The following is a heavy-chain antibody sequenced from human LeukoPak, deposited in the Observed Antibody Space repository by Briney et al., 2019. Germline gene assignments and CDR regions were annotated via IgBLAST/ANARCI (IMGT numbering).Heavy chain of an antibody. J-gene: IGHJ5*02. V-gene: IGHV3-23*01. Sequence: GGSLRLSCAASGFTFSSYAMSRVRRAPGKGLEWVSSISGSGGNTYYAQSVKGRFTISRDNSENTLYLKMDTLRADDTALYFCAKDPYNTAVANTNGWFDPWGQGTLVTVSS. CDR1: GFTFSSYA. CDR3: AKDPYNTAVANTNGWFDP. D-gene: IGHD6-19*01. CDR2: ISGSGGNT.